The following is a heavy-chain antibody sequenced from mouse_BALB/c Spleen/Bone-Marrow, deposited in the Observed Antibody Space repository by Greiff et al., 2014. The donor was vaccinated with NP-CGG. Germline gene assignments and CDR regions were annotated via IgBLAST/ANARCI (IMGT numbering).Heavy chain of an antibody. J-gene: IGHJ4*01. CDR1: GYSFTGYT. CDR3: ARWAIYYDYGEDYAMDY. V-gene: IGHV1-18*01. D-gene: IGHD2-4*01. CDR2: INPYNGGT. Sequence: EVQLQQSGPELVKPGASMKISCKASGYSFTGYTMNWVKQSHGKNLEWIGLINPYNGGTSYNQKFKGKATLTVDKSSSTAYMELLSLTSEGSAVYYCARWAIYYDYGEDYAMDYWGQGTSVTVSS.